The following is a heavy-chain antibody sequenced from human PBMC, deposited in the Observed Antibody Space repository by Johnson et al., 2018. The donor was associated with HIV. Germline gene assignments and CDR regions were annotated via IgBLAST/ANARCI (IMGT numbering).Heavy chain of an antibody. Sequence: QVQLVESGGGLVKPGESLRLSCAASGFTFSDYYMSWIRQAPGKGLEWVSYISSSATTKYYADSVKGRFTISRDSAKNSLYLQMNSLRAEDTAVYYCAGQEGSGYYGGAFDIWGQGTMVTVS. J-gene: IGHJ3*02. V-gene: IGHV3-11*04. CDR1: GFTFSDYY. D-gene: IGHD3-22*01. CDR2: ISSSATTK. CDR3: AGQEGSGYYGGAFDI.